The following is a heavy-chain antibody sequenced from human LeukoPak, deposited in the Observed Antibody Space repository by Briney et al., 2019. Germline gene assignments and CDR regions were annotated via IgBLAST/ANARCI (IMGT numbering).Heavy chain of an antibody. CDR1: GFIFSTYS. CDR3: ARDLDGAVAFDI. J-gene: IGHJ3*02. Sequence: GGSLRLSCAASGFIFSTYSMNWVRQAPGKGLEWVSYISSIDSTIYYADSVQGRFTISRDNAKSSLYLLMNSLRAEDTAVYYCARDLDGAVAFDIWGQGTMVTVSS. D-gene: IGHD1-1*01. CDR2: ISSIDSTI. V-gene: IGHV3-48*01.